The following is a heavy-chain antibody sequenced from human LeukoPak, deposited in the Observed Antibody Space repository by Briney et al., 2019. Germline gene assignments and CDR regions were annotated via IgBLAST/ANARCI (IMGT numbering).Heavy chain of an antibody. CDR2: INPSSGST. Sequence: ASVKVSCKASGYTFITYYMHWVRQAPGQGLEWMGVINPSSGSTSYTQKFQGRVSMTRDTSTSTVDMELYSLRFDDTAVYYCARGGTETMAPIDYWGQGTLVTVSS. CDR3: ARGGTETMAPIDY. J-gene: IGHJ4*02. CDR1: GYTFITYY. D-gene: IGHD4/OR15-4a*01. V-gene: IGHV1-46*01.